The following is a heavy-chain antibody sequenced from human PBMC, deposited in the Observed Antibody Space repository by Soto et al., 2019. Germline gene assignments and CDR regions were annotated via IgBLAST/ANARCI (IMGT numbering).Heavy chain of an antibody. J-gene: IGHJ5*02. D-gene: IGHD4-17*01. Sequence: SETLSLTCTVSGGSISSSSYYWGWIRQPPGKGLEWIGSIYYSGSTYYNPSLKSRVTISVDTSKNQFSLKLSSVTAADTAVYYCARGKTIYGDLPSLRFDPWGQGTLVTVSS. CDR2: IYYSGST. CDR3: ARGKTIYGDLPSLRFDP. CDR1: GGSISSSSYY. V-gene: IGHV4-39*01.